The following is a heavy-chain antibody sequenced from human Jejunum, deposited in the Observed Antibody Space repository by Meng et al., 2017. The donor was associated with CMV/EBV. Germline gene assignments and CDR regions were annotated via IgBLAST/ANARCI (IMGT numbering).Heavy chain of an antibody. CDR2: ISSSSSNR. CDR3: GKTPRDCSSTSSCYYYGMDV. D-gene: IGHD2-2*01. Sequence: YGMHWVRQAPGKGLEWVSFISSSSSNRYYADSVKGRFTISRDDAKNSLYLQMNSLGAEDTAVYYCGKTPRDCSSTSSCYYYGMDVWGQGT. CDR1: YG. J-gene: IGHJ6*02. V-gene: IGHV3-21*01.